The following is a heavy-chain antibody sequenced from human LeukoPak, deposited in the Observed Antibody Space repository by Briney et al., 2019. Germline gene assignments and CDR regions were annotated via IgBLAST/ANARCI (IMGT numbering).Heavy chain of an antibody. CDR1: GGTFSSYA. Sequence: ASVKVSCKASGGTFSSYAISWVRQAPGQGLEWMGRIIPILGIANYAQKFQGRVTITADKSTSTAYMELSSLRSEDTAVYYCARVAAVAGTSPSFVDYWGQGTLVTVSS. V-gene: IGHV1-69*04. CDR2: IIPILGIA. D-gene: IGHD6-19*01. J-gene: IGHJ4*02. CDR3: ARVAAVAGTSPSFVDY.